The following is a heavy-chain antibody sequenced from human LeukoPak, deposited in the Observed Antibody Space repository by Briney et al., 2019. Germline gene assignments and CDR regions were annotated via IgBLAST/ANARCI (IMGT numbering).Heavy chain of an antibody. V-gene: IGHV3-21*01. CDR2: ISSGSTYT. Sequence: GGSLRLSCAVPGFTFSTFSMNWVRQAPGKGLEWVSSISSGSTYTYYADSVKGRFTISRDNAKNSLYLQINSLRAEDTAVYYCARGTGFGEPLDYWGQGTLVPVSS. CDR1: GFTFSTFS. J-gene: IGHJ4*02. D-gene: IGHD3-10*01. CDR3: ARGTGFGEPLDY.